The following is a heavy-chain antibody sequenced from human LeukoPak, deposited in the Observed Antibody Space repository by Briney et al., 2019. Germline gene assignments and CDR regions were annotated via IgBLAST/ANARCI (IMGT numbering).Heavy chain of an antibody. J-gene: IGHJ4*02. CDR2: INDDGSAT. CDR1: GFTFSNYW. CDR3: AREILAPGKTHDY. V-gene: IGHV3-74*01. Sequence: GGSLRLSCAASGFTFSNYWMHWVRQVPGKGLVWVSRINDDGSATFYADSVKGRLTISRDNAKNTLFLQINSLRAEDTAVYYCAREILAPGKTHDYWGQGTLVTVSS.